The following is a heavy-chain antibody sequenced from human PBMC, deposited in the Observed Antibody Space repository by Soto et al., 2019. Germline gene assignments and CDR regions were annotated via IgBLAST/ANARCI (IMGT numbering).Heavy chain of an antibody. J-gene: IGHJ4*02. CDR2: ISDYNGNT. D-gene: IGHD2-2*01. CDR3: ARDSRRYCSSTSCHLDY. V-gene: IGHV1-18*01. CDR1: GYTFTGYG. Sequence: QVQLVQSGAEVKKPGASVKVSCKASGYTFTGYGITWVRQAPGQGLEWMGWISDYNGNTQYAQKLQGRVTLTTDTSTSTAYMDLRSRRSDDTAVYYCARDSRRYCSSTSCHLDYWGQGTLVTVSS.